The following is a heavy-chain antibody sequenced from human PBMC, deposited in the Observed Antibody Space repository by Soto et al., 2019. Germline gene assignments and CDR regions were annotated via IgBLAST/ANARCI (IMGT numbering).Heavy chain of an antibody. D-gene: IGHD3-9*01. J-gene: IGHJ3*02. Sequence: SETLSLTCTVSVGSISSYYWSWIRQPPGKGLEWIGYIYYSGSTNYNPSLKSRVTISVDTSKNQFSLKLSSVTAADTAVYYCARGTPVLRYFDWSAGFDIWGQGTMVTVSS. CDR1: VGSISSYY. CDR2: IYYSGST. CDR3: ARGTPVLRYFDWSAGFDI. V-gene: IGHV4-59*01.